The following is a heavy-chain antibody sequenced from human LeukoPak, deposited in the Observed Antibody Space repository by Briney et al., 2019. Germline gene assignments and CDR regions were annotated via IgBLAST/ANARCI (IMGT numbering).Heavy chain of an antibody. CDR2: INAGNGHT. Sequence: VASVKVSCKASGYIFTNYAMHWVRRAPGQRLEWMGWINAGNGHTKYSQKFQGRVTITRDTSANTAYMELSSLRSGDTAVYYCARIRTIVRGPDGFDIWGQGTMVTVSS. CDR3: ARIRTIVRGPDGFDI. V-gene: IGHV1-3*01. D-gene: IGHD3-10*01. J-gene: IGHJ3*02. CDR1: GYIFTNYA.